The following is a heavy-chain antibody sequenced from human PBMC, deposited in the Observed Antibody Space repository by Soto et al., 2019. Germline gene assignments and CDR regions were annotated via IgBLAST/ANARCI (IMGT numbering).Heavy chain of an antibody. CDR1: GDSVSSNSAA. V-gene: IGHV6-1*01. Sequence: SQTLSLTCAISGDSVSSNSAAWNWIRQSPSRGLEWLGRTYYRSKWYNDYAVSVKSRITINPDTSKNQFSLQLNSVTPEDTAVYYCARAGVTTFSYYYYYYMDVWGKGTTVTVS. J-gene: IGHJ6*03. CDR2: TYYRSKWYN. D-gene: IGHD4-4*01. CDR3: ARAGVTTFSYYYYYYMDV.